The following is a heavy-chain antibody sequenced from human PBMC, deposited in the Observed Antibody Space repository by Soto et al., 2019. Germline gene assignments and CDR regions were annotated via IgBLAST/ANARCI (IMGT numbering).Heavy chain of an antibody. Sequence: EVQLVESGGGLVKPGGSLRLSCAASGFTFSSYSMNWVRQAPGKGLEWVSSISSSSSYIYYADSVKGRFTISRDNAKNSLYLQMNSLRAEDTAVYYCARDGAPATQNWFDPWGQGTLVTVSS. D-gene: IGHD2-2*01. CDR3: ARDGAPATQNWFDP. J-gene: IGHJ5*02. V-gene: IGHV3-21*01. CDR1: GFTFSSYS. CDR2: ISSSSSYI.